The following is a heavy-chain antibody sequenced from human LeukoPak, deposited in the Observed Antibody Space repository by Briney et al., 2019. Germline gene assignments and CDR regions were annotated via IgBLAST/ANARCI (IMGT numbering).Heavy chain of an antibody. J-gene: IGHJ5*02. D-gene: IGHD4-17*01. CDR2: IRGSGDRT. V-gene: IGHV3-23*01. CDR3: AKDLRTFDP. CDR1: GFTLSSYA. Sequence: GGSLRLSCAASGFTLSSYAMSWVRHPRGKGLEWGSSIRGSGDRTYYADYVKGRFTASRDNSKNTLYLQMNSLRARDTAVYYRAKDLRTFDPRGQGALVTVSS.